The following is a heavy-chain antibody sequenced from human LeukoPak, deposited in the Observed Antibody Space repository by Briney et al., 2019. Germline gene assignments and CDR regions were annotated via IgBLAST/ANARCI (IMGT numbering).Heavy chain of an antibody. CDR1: GGSISSGGYS. CDR2: IYHSGST. CDR3: ARGGGSYYWFDP. J-gene: IGHJ5*02. V-gene: IGHV4-30-2*01. D-gene: IGHD1-26*01. Sequence: SETLSLTCAVSGGSISSGGYSWSWIRQPPGKGLEWIGYIYHSGSTYYNPSLKSRVTISVDTSKNQFSLKLSSVTAADTAVYYCARGGGSYYWFDPWGQGTLVTVSS.